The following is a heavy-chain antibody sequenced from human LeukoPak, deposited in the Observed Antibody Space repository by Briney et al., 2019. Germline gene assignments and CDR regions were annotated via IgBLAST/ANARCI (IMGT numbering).Heavy chain of an antibody. V-gene: IGHV1-46*01. J-gene: IGHJ3*02. CDR3: ARVVATTRRHDAFDI. CDR1: AYTFTRYY. CDR2: INPSGGST. Sequence: ASVKVSCKTSAYTFTRYYTHWVRQAPGQGLEWMGIINPSGGSTYYTQKFQGRLTMTRDMSTSTVYMELSSLRSEDTAVYYCARVVATTRRHDAFDIWGQGTMVTVSS. D-gene: IGHD1-26*01.